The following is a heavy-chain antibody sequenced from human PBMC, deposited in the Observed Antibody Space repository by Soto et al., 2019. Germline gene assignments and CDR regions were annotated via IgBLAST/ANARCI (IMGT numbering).Heavy chain of an antibody. CDR2: ISAYNGNT. CDR3: ARDLRYYDILSGGMDA. CDR1: GYTFTSYG. D-gene: IGHD3-9*01. Sequence: QVQQVQSGAEVKKPGSSVKVSCKASGYTFTSYGISGVRQAPGQGLEWMGWISAYNGNTNYAQKVQGRVTMTTDTSTSTAYMELRSLRYDATAVYYCARDLRYYDILSGGMDAWGHGTTVTVSS. J-gene: IGHJ6*02. V-gene: IGHV1-18*01.